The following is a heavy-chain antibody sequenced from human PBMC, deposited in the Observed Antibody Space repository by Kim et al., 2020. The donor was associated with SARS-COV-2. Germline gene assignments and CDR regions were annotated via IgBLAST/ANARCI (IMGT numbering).Heavy chain of an antibody. D-gene: IGHD3-10*01. CDR2: ISSSGSTI. CDR3: ARDGARGRITMVRGVIIGNWFDP. J-gene: IGHJ5*02. Sequence: GGSLRLSCAASGFTFSDYYMSWIRQAPGKGLEWVSYISSSGSTIYYADSVKGRFTISRDNAKNSLYLRMNSLRAEDTAVYYCARDGARGRITMVRGVIIGNWFDPWGQGTLVTVSS. V-gene: IGHV3-11*04. CDR1: GFTFSDYY.